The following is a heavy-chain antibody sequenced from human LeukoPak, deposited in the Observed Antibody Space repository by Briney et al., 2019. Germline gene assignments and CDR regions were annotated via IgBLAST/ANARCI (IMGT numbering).Heavy chain of an antibody. V-gene: IGHV1-2*02. CDR3: ARGPTTYCSSTSCYVWFDP. J-gene: IGHJ5*02. CDR2: INPNSGGT. D-gene: IGHD2-2*01. Sequence: ASVKVSCKASGYTFTGYYMYWVRQAPGQGLEWMGWINPNSGGTSYAQKFQGRVTMTRDTSISTAYMELSRLRSGDTAVYYCARGPTTYCSSTSCYVWFDPWGQGTLVTASS. CDR1: GYTFTGYY.